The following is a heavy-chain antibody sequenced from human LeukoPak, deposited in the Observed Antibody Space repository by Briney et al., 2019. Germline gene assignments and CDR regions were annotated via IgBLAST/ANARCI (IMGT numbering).Heavy chain of an antibody. CDR1: GGSISGFH. Sequence: PSETLSLTCTVSGGSISGFHWSWIRQPPGKGLEWIGSIYYSGSTNYNPSLKSRATISVDTSRDQFSLKLSSVTAADTAVYYCARNPYYYDSSGLFDIWGQGTMVAVSS. CDR2: IYYSGST. CDR3: ARNPYYYDSSGLFDI. V-gene: IGHV4-59*01. D-gene: IGHD3-22*01. J-gene: IGHJ3*02.